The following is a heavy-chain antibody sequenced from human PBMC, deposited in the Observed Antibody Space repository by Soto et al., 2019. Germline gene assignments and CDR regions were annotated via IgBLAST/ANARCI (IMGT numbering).Heavy chain of an antibody. CDR3: ANSVSGYCSSTSCSISDMDV. Sequence: GGSLRLSCAASGFTFSSYAMSWVRQAPGKGMEWVSAISGSGGSTYYADSVKGRFTISRDNSKNTLYLQMNSLRAEDTAVYYCANSVSGYCSSTSCSISDMDVWGKATTVTVSS. CDR2: ISGSGGST. D-gene: IGHD2-2*01. CDR1: GFTFSSYA. J-gene: IGHJ6*03. V-gene: IGHV3-23*01.